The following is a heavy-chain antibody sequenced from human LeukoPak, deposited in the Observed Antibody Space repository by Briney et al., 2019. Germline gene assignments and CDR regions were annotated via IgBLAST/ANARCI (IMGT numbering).Heavy chain of an antibody. CDR3: VREYSRSVVAGSRPDL. CDR1: GGSISSSSYY. CDR2: MHYRGTT. D-gene: IGHD2-21*01. J-gene: IGHJ4*02. V-gene: IGHV4-39*02. Sequence: SETLSLTCSVSGGSISSSSYYWGWIRQSPGKGLEWIGSMHYRGTTYENSSLKSRVTLSIDTSKNQFSLKLTSVTAADTAVYYCVREYSRSVVAGSRPDLWGQGLLVTVSS.